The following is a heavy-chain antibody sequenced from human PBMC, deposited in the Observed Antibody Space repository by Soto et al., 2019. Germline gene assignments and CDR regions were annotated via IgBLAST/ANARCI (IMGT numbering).Heavy chain of an antibody. CDR3: ARRGYGPGFPYYYGMDV. D-gene: IGHD3-10*01. V-gene: IGHV4-59*01. J-gene: IGHJ6*02. CDR2: IYYSGST. CDR1: GGSMSSYY. Sequence: QVQLQESGPGLVKPSETLSLTCTVSGGSMSSYYWSWIRQPPGKGLEWIGYIYYSGSTNYNPSLKGRVPMSVDTPKTQFSLKLSSVTAADTAVYYCARRGYGPGFPYYYGMDVWGQGTTVTVSS.